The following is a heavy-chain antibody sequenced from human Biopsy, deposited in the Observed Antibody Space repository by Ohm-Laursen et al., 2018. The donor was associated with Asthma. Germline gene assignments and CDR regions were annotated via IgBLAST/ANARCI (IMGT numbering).Heavy chain of an antibody. D-gene: IGHD1-26*01. Sequence: LRLSCAASGFTFSNYGMHWVRQAPDKGLDWVAVISFDGTNRNYTDSVKGRFTISRDNSRNTLHLEMNSLRAEDTAVYFCAKEVFPGWELRRGPDSWGQGTLVTVSS. CDR2: ISFDGTNR. V-gene: IGHV3-30*18. CDR3: AKEVFPGWELRRGPDS. CDR1: GFTFSNYG. J-gene: IGHJ4*02.